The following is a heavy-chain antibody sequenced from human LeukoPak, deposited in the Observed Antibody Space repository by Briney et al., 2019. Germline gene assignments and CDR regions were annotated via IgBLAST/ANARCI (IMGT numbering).Heavy chain of an antibody. V-gene: IGHV3-48*01. Sequence: GGSLRLSCAASGFTFSSYAMSWVRQAPGKGLEWVSYISSSSSTIYYADSVKGRFTIPRDNAKNSLYLQMNSLRAEDTAVYYCARGPRISSGYYPYYFDYWGQGTLVTVSS. CDR2: ISSSSSTI. J-gene: IGHJ4*02. D-gene: IGHD3-22*01. CDR1: GFTFSSYA. CDR3: ARGPRISSGYYPYYFDY.